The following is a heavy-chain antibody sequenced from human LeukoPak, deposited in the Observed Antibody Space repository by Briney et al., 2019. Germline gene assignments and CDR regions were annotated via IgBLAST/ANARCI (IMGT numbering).Heavy chain of an antibody. CDR3: AKGHDFWSGYLNYYYYGMDV. CDR2: ISGSGGST. J-gene: IGHJ6*02. V-gene: IGHV3-23*01. Sequence: GGSLRLSCAASGFTFSSYAMSLVRQAPGKGLEWVSAISGSGGSTYYADSVKGRFTISRDNSKNTLYLQMNSLRAEDTAVYYCAKGHDFWSGYLNYYYYGMDVWGQGTTVTVSS. CDR1: GFTFSSYA. D-gene: IGHD3-3*01.